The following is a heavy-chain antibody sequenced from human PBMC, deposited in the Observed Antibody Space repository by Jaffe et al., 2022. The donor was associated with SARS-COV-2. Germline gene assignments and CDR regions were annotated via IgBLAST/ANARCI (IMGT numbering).Heavy chain of an antibody. J-gene: IGHJ3*02. Sequence: EVQLVESGGGLVQPGGSLRLSCAASRFTFSNYWMNWVRQAPGKGLEWVANIKEDGSAKNYVDSVKGRFTISRDNAKNSLNLQMNSLRAEDTAIYYCARGNSGAFDIWGQGTMVTVSS. D-gene: IGHD3-10*01. V-gene: IGHV3-7*01. CDR1: RFTFSNYW. CDR3: ARGNSGAFDI. CDR2: IKEDGSAK.